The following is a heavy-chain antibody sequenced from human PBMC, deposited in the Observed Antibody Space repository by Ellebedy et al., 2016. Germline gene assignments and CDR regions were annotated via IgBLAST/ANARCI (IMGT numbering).Heavy chain of an antibody. CDR2: IYSGGNT. CDR1: GFIVSSNY. Sequence: GGSLRLXXAASGFIVSSNYMSWVRQAPGKGLQWVSTIYSGGNTYYADSVEGRFTISRDNSKNTLYPQVNSLRAEDTAVYYCATRLDMAAAGSLDYWGQGTLVTVSS. D-gene: IGHD6-13*01. V-gene: IGHV3-53*01. CDR3: ATRLDMAAAGSLDY. J-gene: IGHJ4*02.